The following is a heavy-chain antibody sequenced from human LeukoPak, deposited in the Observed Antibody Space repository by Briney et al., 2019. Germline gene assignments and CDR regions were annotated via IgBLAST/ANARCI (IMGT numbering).Heavy chain of an antibody. Sequence: ASVKVSCKASGGTFSSYAISWVRQAPGQGLEWMGRIIPIFGTANYAQKFQGRVTITTDESTSTAYMELSSLRSEDTAVYYCARVVTDSSGYHFEYIDYWGQGTLVTVSS. CDR3: ARVVTDSSGYHFEYIDY. CDR2: IIPIFGTA. CDR1: GGTFSSYA. V-gene: IGHV1-69*05. J-gene: IGHJ4*02. D-gene: IGHD3-22*01.